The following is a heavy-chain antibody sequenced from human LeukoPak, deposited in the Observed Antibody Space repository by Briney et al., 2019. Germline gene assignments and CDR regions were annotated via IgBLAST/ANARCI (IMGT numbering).Heavy chain of an antibody. CDR1: GFTFDDYG. J-gene: IGHJ4*01. Sequence: PGGSLRLSCAASGFTFDDYGMAWVRQAPGKGLEWVSGINWNGDSPTYTDSVKGRFTISRDNAKNSLYLQMNTLRAEDTAFYYCARSDYGDYTLFFDLWGHGTLVTVSS. D-gene: IGHD4-17*01. V-gene: IGHV3-20*04. CDR3: ARSDYGDYTLFFDL. CDR2: INWNGDSP.